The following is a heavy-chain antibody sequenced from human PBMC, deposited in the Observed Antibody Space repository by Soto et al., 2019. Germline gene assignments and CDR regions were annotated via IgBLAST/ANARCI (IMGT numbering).Heavy chain of an antibody. D-gene: IGHD5-12*01. J-gene: IGHJ5*02. V-gene: IGHV3-23*01. Sequence: PXESLRLSCAASGFTFSSYAMSWVRQAPGKGLEWVSAISGSGGSTYYADSVKGRFTISRDNSKNTLYLQMNSLRAEDTAVYYCAKALNDIVATIWFDPWGQGTLVTVSS. CDR2: ISGSGGST. CDR1: GFTFSSYA. CDR3: AKALNDIVATIWFDP.